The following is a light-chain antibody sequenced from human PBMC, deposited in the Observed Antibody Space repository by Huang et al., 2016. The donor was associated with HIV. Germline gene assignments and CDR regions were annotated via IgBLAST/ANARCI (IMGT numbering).Light chain of an antibody. J-gene: IGKJ3*01. CDR2: AAS. Sequence: DIQMNQSPSSLSASVGDRVTITCRASQGIINSLAWYQQKPVKAPKPLLHAASRLESGVPARFSGSGSGTDYTLTISSLQPEDFATYYCQQYYSTPLLFTFGPGTKVDIK. CDR1: QGIINS. CDR3: QQYYSTPLLFT. V-gene: IGKV1-NL1*01.